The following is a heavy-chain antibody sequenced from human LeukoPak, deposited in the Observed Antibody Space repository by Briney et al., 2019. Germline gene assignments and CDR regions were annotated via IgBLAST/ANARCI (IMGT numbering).Heavy chain of an antibody. V-gene: IGHV3-30*02. Sequence: PGGSLRLSCAASGLTFSSYGMHWVRQAPGKGLEGVAFIRYDGSNKYYADSVKGRFTISRDNSKNTLYLQMNSLRAEDTAVYSCAEDLTLSYPSLDYWGQGTLVTVSS. J-gene: IGHJ4*02. D-gene: IGHD1-26*01. CDR3: AEDLTLSYPSLDY. CDR2: IRYDGSNK. CDR1: GLTFSSYG.